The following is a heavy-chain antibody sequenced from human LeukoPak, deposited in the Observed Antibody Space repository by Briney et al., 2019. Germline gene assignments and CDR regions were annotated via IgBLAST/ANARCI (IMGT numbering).Heavy chain of an antibody. CDR2: ISPYSGKT. CDR1: GYTFISYG. CDR3: AGEGGVGPTAPPDYYSYQNDV. D-gene: IGHD1-26*01. V-gene: IGHV1-18*01. Sequence: ASVKVSCKASGYTFISYGITWVRQAPGQGLEWMGWISPYSGKTNFQPKLQGRVTMTTDTSTSTAYMELRSLRSDDTAVYYCAGEGGVGPTAPPDYYSYQNDVWGRGTTVTVSS. J-gene: IGHJ6*03.